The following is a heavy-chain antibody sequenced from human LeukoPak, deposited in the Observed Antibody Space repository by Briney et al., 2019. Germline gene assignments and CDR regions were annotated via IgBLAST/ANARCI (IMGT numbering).Heavy chain of an antibody. CDR1: GGSISNYY. Sequence: SETLSLTCTVSGGSISNYYWSWIRLPPGKGLEWIWYIYYSGSTHYNPSLKSRVTISVDTSKNQLSLKLSSVTAADTAVYYCARSGTAMVGIDYWGQGTLVTVSS. J-gene: IGHJ4*02. CDR2: IYYSGST. V-gene: IGHV4-59*01. CDR3: ARSGTAMVGIDY. D-gene: IGHD5-18*01.